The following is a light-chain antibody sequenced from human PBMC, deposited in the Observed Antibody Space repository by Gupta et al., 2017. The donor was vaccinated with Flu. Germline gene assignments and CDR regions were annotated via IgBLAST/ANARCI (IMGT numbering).Light chain of an antibody. J-gene: IGKJ4*01. Sequence: EIVMTLSPATLSVSPGERATLSCRASQSVSSNLAWYQQKPGQAPRLLIYGASPRATGIPARFSGSGSGTEFTLTISSLQSEDFAVYYCQQYNNWPPLTFGGGTKVEIK. CDR3: QQYNNWPPLT. CDR2: GAS. V-gene: IGKV3-15*01. CDR1: QSVSSN.